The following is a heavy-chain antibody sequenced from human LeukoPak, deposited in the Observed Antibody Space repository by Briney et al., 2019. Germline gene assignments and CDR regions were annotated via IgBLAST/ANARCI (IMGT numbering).Heavy chain of an antibody. V-gene: IGHV3-64*02. Sequence: GGSLRLSFAASGFPFSSYAMHWVRPAPGKGLEYVSAINSNGGNRHYADSVKGRFSISRDNSKNTLCLQMGSLRVEDMAVYYCARARLKGSSSASYQYYYLDVWGKGTTVTVSS. D-gene: IGHD6-6*01. J-gene: IGHJ6*03. CDR2: INSNGGNR. CDR3: ARARLKGSSSASYQYYYLDV. CDR1: GFPFSSYA.